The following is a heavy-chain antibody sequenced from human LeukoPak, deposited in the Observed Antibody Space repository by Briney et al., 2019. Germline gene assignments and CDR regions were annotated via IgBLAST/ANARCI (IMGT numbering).Heavy chain of an antibody. CDR1: GGSISSDY. J-gene: IGHJ4*02. Sequence: SETLSLTCTVSGGSISSDYWSWIRQPPGKGLEWIGYIYYSGSTNYNPSLKSRVTISVDTSKNQFSLKLSSVTAADTAVYYCAKQAYCSGTSCSPFDYWGQGTLATVSS. D-gene: IGHD2-2*01. V-gene: IGHV4-59*08. CDR2: IYYSGST. CDR3: AKQAYCSGTSCSPFDY.